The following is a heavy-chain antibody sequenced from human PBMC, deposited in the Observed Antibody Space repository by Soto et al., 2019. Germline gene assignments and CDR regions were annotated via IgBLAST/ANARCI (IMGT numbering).Heavy chain of an antibody. CDR2: IIPIFGTA. CDR3: ARYPLDYSHWFDP. CDR1: GGTFSSYA. D-gene: IGHD2-15*01. J-gene: IGHJ5*02. Sequence: SVKVSCKASGGTFSSYAISWVRQAPGQGLEWMGGIIPIFGTANYAQKFQGRVTITADESTSTAYMELSSLRSEDTAVYYCARYPLDYSHWFDPWGQGTLVTVSS. V-gene: IGHV1-69*13.